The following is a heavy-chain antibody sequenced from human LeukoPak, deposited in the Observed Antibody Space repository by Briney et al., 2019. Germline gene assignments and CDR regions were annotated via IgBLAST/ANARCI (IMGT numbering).Heavy chain of an antibody. CDR1: GFTFSSYS. CDR2: ISSFGSTI. V-gene: IGHV3-48*04. D-gene: IGHD3-10*01. CDR3: ARSPNYKGFFDY. J-gene: IGHJ4*02. Sequence: GGSLRLSCEASGFTFSSYSMSWVRQAPGKGLEWVSYISSFGSTIYYADSVQGRFTISRDNAKNSLFLQMNSLRAEDTAVYYCARSPNYKGFFDYWGQGTLVTVSS.